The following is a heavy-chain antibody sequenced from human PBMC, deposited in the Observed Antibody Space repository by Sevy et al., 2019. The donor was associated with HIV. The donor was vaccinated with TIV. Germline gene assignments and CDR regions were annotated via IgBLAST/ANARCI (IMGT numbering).Heavy chain of an antibody. J-gene: IGHJ4*02. V-gene: IGHV3-7*01. CDR3: ARGVGFDC. Sequence: GESLKISCAASGFTFSPYWMTWVRQAPGKGLEWVANIRPDGSDKYYVDSVKGRFTISRDNAKNSLYLQMNSLRADDTAMYYCARGVGFDCWGQGALVTVSS. CDR2: IRPDGSDK. D-gene: IGHD1-26*01. CDR1: GFTFSPYW.